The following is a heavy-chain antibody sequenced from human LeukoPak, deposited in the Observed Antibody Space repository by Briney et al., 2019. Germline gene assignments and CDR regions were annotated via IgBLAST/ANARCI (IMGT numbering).Heavy chain of an antibody. CDR2: ISSSSSYI. Sequence: GGSLRLSCAASGFTFSSYSMNWVRQAPGRGLEWVSSISSSSSYIYYADSVKGRFTISRDNAKNSLYLQMNSLRAEGTAVYYCASRGYSYGGRDAFDIWGQGTMVTVSS. CDR1: GFTFSSYS. CDR3: ASRGYSYGGRDAFDI. V-gene: IGHV3-21*01. D-gene: IGHD5-18*01. J-gene: IGHJ3*02.